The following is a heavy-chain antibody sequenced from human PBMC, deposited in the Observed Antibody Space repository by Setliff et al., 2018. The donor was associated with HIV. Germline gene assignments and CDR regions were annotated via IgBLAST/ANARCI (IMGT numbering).Heavy chain of an antibody. CDR2: ISSDGNDK. D-gene: IGHD3-22*01. CDR3: ARVTSDSSGYYWGYYFDY. V-gene: IGHV3-30*04. Sequence: GGSLRLSCAASGFTYSNYAMHWLRQAPGKELEWVAVISSDGNDKYNADSVNGRFTISRDNSENTLYLQMNGLRSEDTAVYYCARVTSDSSGYYWGYYFDYWGQGTRVTVSS. J-gene: IGHJ4*02. CDR1: GFTYSNYA.